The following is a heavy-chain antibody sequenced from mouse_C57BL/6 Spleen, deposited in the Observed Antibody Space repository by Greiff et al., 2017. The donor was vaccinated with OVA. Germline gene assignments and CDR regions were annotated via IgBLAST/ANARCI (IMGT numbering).Heavy chain of an antibody. V-gene: IGHV1-81*01. CDR2: IYPRSGNT. J-gene: IGHJ1*03. CDR3: ARLEEEVAGGYYGGTNWYFDV. D-gene: IGHD1-1*01. Sequence: VQLQQSGAELARPGASVKLSCKASGYTFTSYGISWVKQRTGQGLEWIGEIYPRSGNTYYNEKFKGKATLTADKSSSTAYMELRSLTSEDSAVYCCARLEEEVAGGYYGGTNWYFDVWGTGTTVTVSS. CDR1: GYTFTSYG.